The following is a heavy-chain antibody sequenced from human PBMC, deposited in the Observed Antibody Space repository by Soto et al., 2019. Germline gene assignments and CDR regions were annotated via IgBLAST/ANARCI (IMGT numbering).Heavy chain of an antibody. V-gene: IGHV4-39*01. CDR2: IFYSGST. CDR3: ARLGGYYQAFDS. D-gene: IGHD3-22*01. CDR1: GGSISSSSYY. Sequence: PXXTLSLPFTVSGGSISSSSYYWGFIRQPPGKGLEWIGTIFYSGSTYYNPSLKSRVTISVDTSKNQFSLRLTSVTAADTAVYYCARLGGYYQAFDSWGQGTLVTVSS. J-gene: IGHJ4*02.